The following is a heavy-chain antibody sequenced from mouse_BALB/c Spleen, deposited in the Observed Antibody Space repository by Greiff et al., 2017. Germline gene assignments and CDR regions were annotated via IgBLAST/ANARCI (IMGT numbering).Heavy chain of an antibody. D-gene: IGHD2-4*01. V-gene: IGHV1-18*01. CDR3: ARTYDYDSYYFDY. CDR1: GYTFTDYN. Sequence: EVQLQQFGAELVKPGASVKISCKASGYTFTDYNMDWVKQSHGKSLEWIGDINPNSDSTSYNQKFKGKATLTVDKSSSTAYMELRSLTSEDTAVYYCARTYDYDSYYFDYWGQGTTLTVSS. CDR2: INPNSDST. J-gene: IGHJ2*01.